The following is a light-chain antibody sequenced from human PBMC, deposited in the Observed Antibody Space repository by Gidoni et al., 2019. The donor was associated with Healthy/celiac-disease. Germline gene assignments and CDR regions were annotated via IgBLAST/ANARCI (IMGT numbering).Light chain of an antibody. Sequence: SYELTQPPSVSVSPVQTASITCSGDKLGEKYACWYQQKPGQSPVLVIYQDSKRPSGIPERFSGSNSGNTATLTISGTQAMDEADYYCQAWDSSLGVFGGGTKLTVL. CDR1: KLGEKY. CDR3: QAWDSSLGV. V-gene: IGLV3-1*01. J-gene: IGLJ2*01. CDR2: QDS.